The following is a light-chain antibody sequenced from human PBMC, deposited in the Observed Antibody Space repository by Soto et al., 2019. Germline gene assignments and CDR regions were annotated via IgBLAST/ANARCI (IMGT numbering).Light chain of an antibody. CDR3: QQYGGSPWT. J-gene: IGKJ1*01. CDR1: QSVRRSY. Sequence: EIVLTQSPGTLSLSPGERATLSCRASQSVRRSYLAWYQQKPGQAPRLLIYGASSRATGIPDRFSGSVSGTDFTLTISRLDPEDCAVYYCQQYGGSPWTFGQGTKVEIK. CDR2: GAS. V-gene: IGKV3-20*01.